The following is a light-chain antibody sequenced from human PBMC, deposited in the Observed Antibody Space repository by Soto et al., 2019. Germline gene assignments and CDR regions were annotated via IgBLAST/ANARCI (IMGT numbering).Light chain of an antibody. CDR2: DVS. CDR1: SSDVGGYNY. J-gene: IGLJ1*01. Sequence: QSALTQPASVSGSPGQSITISCTGTSSDVGGYNYVSWYQQHPGKAPKLMIYDVSNRPSGVSNRFSGSKSGNTASLTISGLQAEDGADYYCSSYTSSSTLEDVFGTGTKLTVL. V-gene: IGLV2-14*01. CDR3: SSYTSSSTLEDV.